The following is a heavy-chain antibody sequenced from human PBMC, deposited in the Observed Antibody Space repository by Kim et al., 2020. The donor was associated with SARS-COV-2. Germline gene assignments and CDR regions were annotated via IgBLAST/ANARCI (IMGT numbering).Heavy chain of an antibody. CDR3: ARADSSSWRLAHYGMDV. Sequence: SVKVSCKASGGTFSSYAISWVRQAPGQGLEWMGGIIPIFGTANYAQKFQGRVTITADESTSAAYMELSSLRSEDMAVYYCARADSSSWRLAHYGMDVWDQVTTVTVSS. D-gene: IGHD6-13*01. V-gene: IGHV1-69*13. CDR1: GGTFSSYA. J-gene: IGHJ6*02. CDR2: IIPIFGTA.